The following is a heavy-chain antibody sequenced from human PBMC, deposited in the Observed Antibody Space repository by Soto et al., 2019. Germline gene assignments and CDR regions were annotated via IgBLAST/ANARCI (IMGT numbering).Heavy chain of an antibody. Sequence: GGSLRLSCAASGFPFSSYAMNWVRQAPGKGLEWVSGISGSGGNTYYADSVRGRFTISRDNSKNTLYLQMTNMDPVDTATYYCAHSKVYYDSSGYSRFDPWGQGTLVTVSS. J-gene: IGHJ5*02. CDR2: ISGSGGNT. CDR3: AHSKVYYDSSGYSRFDP. D-gene: IGHD3-22*01. CDR1: GFPFSSYA. V-gene: IGHV3-23*01.